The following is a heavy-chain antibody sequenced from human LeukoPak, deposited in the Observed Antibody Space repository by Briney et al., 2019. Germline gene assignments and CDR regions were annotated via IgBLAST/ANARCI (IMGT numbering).Heavy chain of an antibody. V-gene: IGHV4-39*01. CDR2: IYYSGST. J-gene: IGHJ5*02. CDR1: GGSISSSSYY. CDR3: ARHCNWNAGIDWFDP. Sequence: SETLSLTCTVSGGSISSSSYYWGWIRQPPGKGLEWIGSIYYSGSTYYNPSLKSRVTISVDTSKNQFSLKLSSVTAADTAAYYCARHCNWNAGIDWFDPWGQGTPVTVSS. D-gene: IGHD1-20*01.